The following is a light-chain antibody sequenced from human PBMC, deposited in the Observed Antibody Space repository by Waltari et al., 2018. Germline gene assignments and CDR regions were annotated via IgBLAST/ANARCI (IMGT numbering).Light chain of an antibody. CDR3: QQYNAWPLT. J-gene: IGKJ4*01. V-gene: IGKV3-15*01. CDR2: GAS. CDR1: QSVSSN. Sequence: EIVMTQSPATLSVSPGERATLACRASQSVSSNLAWYQQKPGQAPRLLIYGASTRATDIPARFSGSVSGTEFTLTISSLQSEELSVYDCQQYNAWPLTFGGGTKVEIK.